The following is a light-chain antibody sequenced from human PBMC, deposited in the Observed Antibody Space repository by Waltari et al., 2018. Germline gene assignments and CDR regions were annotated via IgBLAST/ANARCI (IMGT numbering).Light chain of an antibody. CDR2: VIS. CDR3: QQSDSLPLT. CDR1: QNINKY. V-gene: IGKV1-39*01. J-gene: IGKJ4*01. Sequence: DIQMTQSPSSLSASVGDRVTITCRASQNINKYLNWYQKKPGRAPKVLISVISYLHTGVPYRFSGSGSGTDFTLTISSLQPEDFATYYCQQSDSLPLTFGGGTKVEIK.